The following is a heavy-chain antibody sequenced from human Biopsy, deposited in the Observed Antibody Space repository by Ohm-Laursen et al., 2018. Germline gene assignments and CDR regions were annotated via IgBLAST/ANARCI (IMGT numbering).Heavy chain of an antibody. CDR3: ARLTGDPSY. J-gene: IGHJ4*02. V-gene: IGHV4-59*07. CDR2: IYYTGHT. D-gene: IGHD7-27*01. CDR1: GGSIKSYY. Sequence: SDTLSLTCTVSGGSIKSYYWNWIRQSPGKGLEWIGFIYYTGHTNYNPSLKSRATISVDTSKNQFPLKVISVTAADTAVYYCARLTGDPSYWGQGILVTVSS.